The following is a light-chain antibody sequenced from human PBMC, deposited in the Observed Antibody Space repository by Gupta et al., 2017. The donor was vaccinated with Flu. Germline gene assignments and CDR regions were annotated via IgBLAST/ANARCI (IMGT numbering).Light chain of an antibody. Sequence: PATLSASTGDRVTITCRASQDIRRYVAWYQQKPGQAPKLLIDGASTVQSGAPSRFSGSGSGTDFTLTVNYLQSEDFATYYCQQYDGYPLIFGGGTKVEV. V-gene: IGKV1-8*01. CDR2: GAS. J-gene: IGKJ4*01. CDR1: QDIRRY. CDR3: QQYDGYPLI.